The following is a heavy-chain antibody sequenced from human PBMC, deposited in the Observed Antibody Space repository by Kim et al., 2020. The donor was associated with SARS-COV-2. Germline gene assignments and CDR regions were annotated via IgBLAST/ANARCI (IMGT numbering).Heavy chain of an antibody. CDR3: AREHSNSWVPLDY. V-gene: IGHV7-4-1*02. J-gene: IGHJ4*02. Sequence: ASVKVSCKASGYTFTSYAMNWVRQAPGQVLEWMGWINTKTGNPTYAQGFTGRFVFSLDTSVSTAFLQISSLKAEDTAVYYCAREHSNSWVPLDYWGQGTLVTVSS. CDR1: GYTFTSYA. D-gene: IGHD6-13*01. CDR2: INTKTGNP.